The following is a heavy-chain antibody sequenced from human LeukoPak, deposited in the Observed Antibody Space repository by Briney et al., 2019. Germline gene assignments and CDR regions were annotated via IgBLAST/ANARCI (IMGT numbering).Heavy chain of an antibody. V-gene: IGHV3-74*01. CDR3: AKGSSGYAVYLDY. J-gene: IGHJ4*02. CDR2: INSDGSTT. D-gene: IGHD3-22*01. Sequence: GGSLRLSCAASGFTFSDYWMHWVRQAPGKGLVWVSRINSDGSTTNYADSVKGRFTISRDNSKSTLSLQMNSLRTEDTAVYYCAKGSSGYAVYLDYWGQGTLVTVSS. CDR1: GFTFSDYW.